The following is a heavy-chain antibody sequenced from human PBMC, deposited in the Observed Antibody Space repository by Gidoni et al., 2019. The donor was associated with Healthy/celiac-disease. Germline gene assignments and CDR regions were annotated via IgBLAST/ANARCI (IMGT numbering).Heavy chain of an antibody. CDR3: AKDCGKKWELAIDY. V-gene: IGHV3-23*01. CDR1: GFTFSRYA. J-gene: IGHJ4*02. D-gene: IGHD1-26*01. CDR2: ISGSGGST. Sequence: EVQLLESGGGLVQPGGSLRLSCAASGFTFSRYAMSWVRQDPGKGLEWVSAISGSGGSTYYADSVKGRFTISRDNSKNTLYLQMNSLRAEDTAVYYCAKDCGKKWELAIDYWGQGTLVTVSS.